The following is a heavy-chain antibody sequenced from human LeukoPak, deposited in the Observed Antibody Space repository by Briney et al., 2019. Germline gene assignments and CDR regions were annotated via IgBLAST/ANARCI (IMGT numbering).Heavy chain of an antibody. V-gene: IGHV4-39*07. D-gene: IGHD4-17*01. J-gene: IGHJ5*02. Sequence: SETLSLTCTVSGGSISSSSYYWGWIRQPPGKGLEWIGSIYYSGSTYYNPSLKSRVTISVDTSKNQFSLKLSSVTAADTAVYYCARGDDYGDYVWFDPWGQGTLVTVSS. CDR2: IYYSGST. CDR1: GGSISSSSYY. CDR3: ARGDDYGDYVWFDP.